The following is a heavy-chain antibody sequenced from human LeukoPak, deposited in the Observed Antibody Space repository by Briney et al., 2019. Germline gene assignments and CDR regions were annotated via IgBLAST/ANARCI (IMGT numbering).Heavy chain of an antibody. D-gene: IGHD4-17*01. Sequence: PSETLSLSCTVSGGSINSYYWNWIRQPPGKGLEWIGFIYYRGSTNYNPSLKSRVTMSVDTSKNQFSLKLSSVTAADTAVYYCARDWGDYGDHFLGYWGQETGLRVFS. CDR2: IYYRGST. CDR1: GGSINSYY. V-gene: IGHV4-59*01. CDR3: ARDWGDYGDHFLGY. J-gene: IGHJ4*02.